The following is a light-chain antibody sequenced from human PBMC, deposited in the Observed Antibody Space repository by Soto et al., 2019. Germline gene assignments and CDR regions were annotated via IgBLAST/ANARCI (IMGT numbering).Light chain of an antibody. J-gene: IGLJ2*01. V-gene: IGLV1-47*01. CDR3: ATWDDSLYGVV. CDR2: RNN. CDR1: RSNIGSNY. Sequence: QSVLTQPPSASGTPGQRVTISCSGSRSNIGSNYVYWYQQLPGTAPKLLIYRNNQRPSGVPDRFSGSKSGTCASLAISGLRSENEADYYCATWDDSLYGVVFGGGTKLTVL.